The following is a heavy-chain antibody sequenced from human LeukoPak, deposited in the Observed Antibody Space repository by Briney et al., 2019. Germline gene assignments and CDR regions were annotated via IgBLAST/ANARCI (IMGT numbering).Heavy chain of an antibody. Sequence: SGPTLVNPTQTLTLTCTFSGFSLSTTGMCVSWIRQPPGKALEWLARIDWDDDRHYSTSLKTRLTISKDTSKNQVVLTMTNMDPVDTATYFCARSNAVVLAANDYWGQGTLVTVSS. J-gene: IGHJ4*02. CDR1: GFSLSTTGMC. V-gene: IGHV2-70*11. CDR3: ARSNAVVLAANDY. D-gene: IGHD2-15*01. CDR2: IDWDDDR.